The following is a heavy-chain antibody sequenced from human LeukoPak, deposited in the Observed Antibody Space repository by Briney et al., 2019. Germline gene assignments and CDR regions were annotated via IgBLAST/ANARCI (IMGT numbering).Heavy chain of an antibody. CDR1: GDSISSFY. CDR2: IYINGDT. J-gene: IGHJ5*02. CDR3: AKTARTFAS. Sequence: SETLSLTCTVSGDSISSFYWSWLRQAPGKGLECIGFIYINGDTSYNPSLKGRATLSLDTSKNQFSLRLTSVTAADTAVYYCAKTARTFASWGPGTLVTVSS. D-gene: IGHD1-7*01. V-gene: IGHV4-4*09.